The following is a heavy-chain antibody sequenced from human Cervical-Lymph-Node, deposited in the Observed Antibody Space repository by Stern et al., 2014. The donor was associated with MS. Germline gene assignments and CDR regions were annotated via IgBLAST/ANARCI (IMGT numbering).Heavy chain of an antibody. CDR3: AIGVGGSHYFDY. Sequence: VQLVESGAEVKKPGSSVKVSCKASGDTFSTSLITWVRQAPGQGHAWMGGITPIFGTPKYARRFPGRVTITEDESTNTAYMELSSLRADDTAVYYCAIGVGGSHYFDYWGQGTLVTVSS. CDR2: ITPIFGTP. J-gene: IGHJ4*02. CDR1: GDTFSTSL. V-gene: IGHV1-69*01. D-gene: IGHD3-16*01.